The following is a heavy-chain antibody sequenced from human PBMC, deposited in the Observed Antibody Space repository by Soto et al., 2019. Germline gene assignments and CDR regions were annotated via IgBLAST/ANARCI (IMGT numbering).Heavy chain of an antibody. J-gene: IGHJ4*02. V-gene: IGHV5-51*01. Sequence: PGESLKISCRGSGYTFISSWISWVRQMPGKGLEWMGTIYPGDSDTRYSPSFEGHVTISADKSISTAYLQWRSVKAADSAVYFCAGGGYGGNHVDYWGQGTQVTVSS. CDR1: GYTFISSW. D-gene: IGHD2-15*01. CDR3: AGGGYGGNHVDY. CDR2: IYPGDSDT.